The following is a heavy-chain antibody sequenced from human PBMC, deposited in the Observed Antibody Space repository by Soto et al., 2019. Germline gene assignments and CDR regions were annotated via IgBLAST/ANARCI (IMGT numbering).Heavy chain of an antibody. V-gene: IGHV4-31*03. J-gene: IGHJ5*02. D-gene: IGHD1-7*01. CDR2: IYYSGST. Sequence: QVQLQESGPGLVKPSQTLSLTCTVSGGSISSGGYYWSWIRQHPGKGLEWIGYIYYSGSTYYNPSLKSRVTISGDASKNQFSLKLSSVTAADTAVYYCARGGTTRLGAPYNWFDPWGQGTLVTVSS. CDR3: ARGGTTRLGAPYNWFDP. CDR1: GGSISSGGYY.